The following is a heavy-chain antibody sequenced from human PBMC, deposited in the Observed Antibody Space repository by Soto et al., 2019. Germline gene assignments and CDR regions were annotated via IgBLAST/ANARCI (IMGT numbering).Heavy chain of an antibody. CDR2: IVVGSGNT. V-gene: IGHV1-58*01. CDR1: GFTFTSSA. J-gene: IGHJ6*01. CDR3: AGSTTVGTPAGYYYYGMDV. D-gene: IGHD4-17*01. Sequence: ASVKVSCKASGFTFTSSAVQWVRQARGQRLEWIGWIVVGSGNTNYAQKFQERVTITRDMSTSTAYMELSSLRSEDTAVYYCAGSTTVGTPAGYYYYGMDVWGQGTTVTVSS.